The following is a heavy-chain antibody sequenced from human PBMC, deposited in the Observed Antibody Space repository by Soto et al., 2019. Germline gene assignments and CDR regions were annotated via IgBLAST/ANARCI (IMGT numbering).Heavy chain of an antibody. D-gene: IGHD3-9*01. CDR1: GFIFSNYG. CDR3: ARENDDILTGYLHCFDY. CDR2: VSHDGTVQ. V-gene: IGHV3-30*03. Sequence: GGSLRLSCAASGFIFSNYGMSWVRQAPGKGLEWVAVVSHDGTVQHYGDSVKGRFTISRDNSKHTLFLQMNSLRAEDTAAYFCARENDDILTGYLHCFDYWGQGAQVTVSS. J-gene: IGHJ4*02.